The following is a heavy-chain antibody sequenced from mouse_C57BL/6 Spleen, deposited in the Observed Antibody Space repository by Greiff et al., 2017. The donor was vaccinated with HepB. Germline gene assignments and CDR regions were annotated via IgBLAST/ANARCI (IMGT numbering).Heavy chain of an antibody. D-gene: IGHD2-3*01. J-gene: IGHJ3*01. CDR1: GYSITSGYD. V-gene: IGHV3-1*01. Sequence: DVHLVESGPGMVKPSQSLSLTCTVTGYSITSGYDWHWIRHFPGNKLEWMGYISYSGSTNYNPSLKSRISITHDTSKNHFFLKLNSVTTEDTATYYCARGEDGYYAWFAYWGQGTLVTVSA. CDR2: ISYSGST. CDR3: ARGEDGYYAWFAY.